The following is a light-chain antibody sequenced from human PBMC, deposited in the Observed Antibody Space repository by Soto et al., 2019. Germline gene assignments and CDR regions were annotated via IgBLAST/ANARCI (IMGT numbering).Light chain of an antibody. Sequence: EIVLTQSPGILSLSPGERASLSFRASQSLLSNFLAWYQQKPGQAPRLLVYGASSRATGIPDRFSGTGSETDFTLTINRLEPEDFAVYYCQQYENSPITFGQGTRLEI. J-gene: IGKJ5*01. V-gene: IGKV3-20*01. CDR3: QQYENSPIT. CDR2: GAS. CDR1: QSLLSNF.